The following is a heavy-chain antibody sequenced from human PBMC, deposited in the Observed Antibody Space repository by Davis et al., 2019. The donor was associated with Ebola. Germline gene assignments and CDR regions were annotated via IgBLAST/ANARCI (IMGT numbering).Heavy chain of an antibody. Sequence: GESLKISCAASGFTFSTYGMSWVRQAPGEGLDWVSAISGSGNSTYYADSVKGRFTISRDNSKNTLYLQMSSLRAEDTAVYYCVKDEDTAPRLLDYWGQGTLVTVSS. V-gene: IGHV3-23*01. CDR1: GFTFSTYG. D-gene: IGHD5-18*01. CDR3: VKDEDTAPRLLDY. J-gene: IGHJ4*02. CDR2: ISGSGNST.